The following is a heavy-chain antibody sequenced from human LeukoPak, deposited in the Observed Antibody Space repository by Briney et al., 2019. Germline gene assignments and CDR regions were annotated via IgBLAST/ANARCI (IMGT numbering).Heavy chain of an antibody. J-gene: IGHJ6*03. CDR1: GGSISSSSYY. V-gene: IGHV4-39*01. CDR2: IYYSGST. D-gene: IGHD1-26*01. CDR3: SRHVSGSYYYYYYHGDV. Sequence: SETLSLTCTVSGGSISSSSYYWGWIRQPPGKGLEWIGSIYYSGSTYYNPSLKSRVTISVDTSKNQFSLKLSSVTAADTAVDYGSRHVSGSYYYYYYHGDVWRKETTVTVSS.